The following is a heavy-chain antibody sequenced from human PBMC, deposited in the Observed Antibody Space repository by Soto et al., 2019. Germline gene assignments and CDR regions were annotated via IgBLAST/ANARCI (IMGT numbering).Heavy chain of an antibody. CDR1: SGSISSSYW. D-gene: IGHD4-17*01. CDR2: SYHSGST. CDR3: ARGYGDYVSPRNWYFDL. Sequence: QVQLQESGPGLVKPSGTLSLTCAVSSGSISSSYWWSWVRQPPGKGLEWIGESYHSGSTHYNPSLKSRVTISADKSKNQFALKLRSVTAADTAVYYCARGYGDYVSPRNWYFDLWGRGTLVTVSS. V-gene: IGHV4-4*02. J-gene: IGHJ2*01.